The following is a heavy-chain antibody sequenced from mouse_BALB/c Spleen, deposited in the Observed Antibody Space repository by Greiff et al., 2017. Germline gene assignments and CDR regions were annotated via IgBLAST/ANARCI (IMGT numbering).Heavy chain of an antibody. CDR3: ASGNYFDY. Sequence: VQLQQSGAELVKPGASVKLSCKASGYTFTSYDINWVRQRLEQGLEWIGWIDPENGNTIYDPKFQGKASITADTSSNTAYLQLSSLTSEDTAVYYCASGNYFDYWGQGTTLTVSS. V-gene: IGHV14-1*02. D-gene: IGHD1-1*02. CDR2: IDPENGNT. J-gene: IGHJ2*01. CDR1: GYTFTSYD.